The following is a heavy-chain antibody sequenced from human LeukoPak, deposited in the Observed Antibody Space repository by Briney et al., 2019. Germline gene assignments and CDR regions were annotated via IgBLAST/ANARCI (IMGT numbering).Heavy chain of an antibody. CDR1: GFTFSSYW. V-gene: IGHV3-74*01. CDR2: INSDGSST. CDR3: ARVSKIRYGMDV. D-gene: IGHD6-13*01. Sequence: GGSLRLSCAASGFTFSSYWMHWVRHAPGKGLVWVSRINSDGSSTSYADSVKDRFTISRDNAKNTLYLQMNSLRAEDTAVYYCARVSKIRYGMDVWGQGTTVTVSS. J-gene: IGHJ6*02.